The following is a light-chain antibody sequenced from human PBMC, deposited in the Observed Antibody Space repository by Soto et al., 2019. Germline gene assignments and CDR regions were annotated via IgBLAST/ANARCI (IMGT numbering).Light chain of an antibody. CDR1: SSNIGRNT. J-gene: IGLJ1*01. Sequence: QSVLTQPPSASGTPGQRVTISCSGSSSNIGRNTVNWYQQLPGTAPKLLIHSNNQRPSGVPDRFSGSKSGTSASLAISGLQSEDEADYSCAAWDDSLNGPVFGTGTKVTV. CDR3: AAWDDSLNGPV. CDR2: SNN. V-gene: IGLV1-44*01.